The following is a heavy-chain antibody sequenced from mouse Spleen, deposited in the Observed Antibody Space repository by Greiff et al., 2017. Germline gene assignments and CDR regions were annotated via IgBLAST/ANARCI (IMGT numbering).Heavy chain of an antibody. Sequence: EVQLQQSGPELVKPGASVKISCKASGYTFTDYYMNWVKQSHGKSLEWIGDINPNNGGTSYNQKFKGKATLTVDKSSSTAYMELRSLTSEDSAVYYCARGEDRYASDDWGQGTTLTVSS. J-gene: IGHJ2*01. CDR1: GYTFTDYY. CDR2: INPNNGGT. V-gene: IGHV1-26*01. CDR3: ARGEDRYASDD. D-gene: IGHD2-14*01.